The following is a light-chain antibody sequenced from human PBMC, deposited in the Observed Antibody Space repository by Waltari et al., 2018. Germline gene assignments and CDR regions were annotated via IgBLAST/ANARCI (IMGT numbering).Light chain of an antibody. CDR3: QTWDSSTAV. CDR1: KLGDTY. V-gene: IGLV3-1*01. J-gene: IGLJ3*02. CDR2: QDR. Sequence: SYELTQPPSVSVSPGQTASITCSGDKLGDTYACWYKQKAGQSPVLVIYQDRKRPSGIPERVSGSNSGNTATLTISGTQAMDEADYYCQTWDSSTAVFGGGTKLTVL.